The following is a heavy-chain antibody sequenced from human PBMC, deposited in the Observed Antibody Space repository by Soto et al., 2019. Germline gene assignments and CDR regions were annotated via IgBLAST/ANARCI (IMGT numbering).Heavy chain of an antibody. J-gene: IGHJ4*02. CDR2: ISAYNGNT. CDR1: GYTFTSYG. Sequence: ASVKVSCKASGYTFTSYGISWVRRAPGQGLEWMGWISAYNGNTNYAQKLQGRVTMTTGTSTSTAYMELRSLRSDDTALYYCARDYEVTGSGWSIDYWGQGTLVTVSS. D-gene: IGHD6-19*01. V-gene: IGHV1-18*01. CDR3: ARDYEVTGSGWSIDY.